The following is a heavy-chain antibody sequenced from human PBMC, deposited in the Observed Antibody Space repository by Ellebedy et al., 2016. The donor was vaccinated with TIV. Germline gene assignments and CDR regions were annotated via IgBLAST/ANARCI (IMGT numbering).Heavy chain of an antibody. V-gene: IGHV3-33*08. CDR1: GFTFSSYA. J-gene: IGHJ6*03. D-gene: IGHD2-21*01. Sequence: GGSLRLSXAASGFTFSSYAMHWVRQAPGKGLEWVAVIWYDGSNKYYADSVKGRFTISRDNSKNTLYLQMNSLRAEDTAVYYCARDGYCGGDCVIHGYYYMDVWGKGTTVTVSS. CDR3: ARDGYCGGDCVIHGYYYMDV. CDR2: IWYDGSNK.